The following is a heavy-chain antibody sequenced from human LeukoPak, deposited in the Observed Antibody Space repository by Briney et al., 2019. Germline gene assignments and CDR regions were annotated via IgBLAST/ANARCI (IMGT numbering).Heavy chain of an antibody. J-gene: IGHJ4*02. CDR1: GYTFSSYG. V-gene: IGHV1-8*02. D-gene: IGHD7-27*01. CDR3: VRTPPNWGFDY. Sequence: SVKVSCKASGYTFSSYGISWVRQATGQGLEWLGWMSPNSGDTGYAQKFQGRVTMTSDSSISTAYMELSSLRSEDTAIYYCVRTPPNWGFDYWGQGTLVTVSS. CDR2: MSPNSGDT.